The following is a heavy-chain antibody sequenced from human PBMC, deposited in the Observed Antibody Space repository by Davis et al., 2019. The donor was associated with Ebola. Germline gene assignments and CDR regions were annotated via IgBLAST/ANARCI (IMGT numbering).Heavy chain of an antibody. CDR3: ATTPQYSSGQNKPFDY. D-gene: IGHD6-19*01. J-gene: IGHJ4*02. CDR1: GFTFSSYA. V-gene: IGHV3-30*07. Sequence: GESLKISCAASGFTFSSYAMHWVRQAPGKGLEWLTVISYDGSDKYYADSVKGRFTISRDNSKNTLYLQMNSLRAEDTAVYYCATTPQYSSGQNKPFDYWGQGTLVTVSS. CDR2: ISYDGSDK.